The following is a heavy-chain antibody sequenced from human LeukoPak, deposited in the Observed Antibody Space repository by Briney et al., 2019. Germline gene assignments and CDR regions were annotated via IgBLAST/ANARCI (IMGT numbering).Heavy chain of an antibody. J-gene: IGHJ4*02. V-gene: IGHV3-23*01. Sequence: GGTLRLSCAASGFSFSNYGMNWVRQAPGKGLEWVSGIIGSGGTTYYADSVKGRFTISRDNSKNTLYLQMNSLRAEDTAVYYCAKGALWFGEFPFDYWGQGTLVTVSS. CDR1: GFSFSNYG. CDR3: AKGALWFGEFPFDY. D-gene: IGHD3-10*01. CDR2: IIGSGGTT.